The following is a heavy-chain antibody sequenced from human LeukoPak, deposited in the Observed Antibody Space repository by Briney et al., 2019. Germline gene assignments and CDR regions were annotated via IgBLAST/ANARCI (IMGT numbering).Heavy chain of an antibody. J-gene: IGHJ2*01. CDR2: IYSGGGTTK. D-gene: IGHD2-2*01. Sequence: GTPLRLSCVASGLTFRNYGFHWVRQAPGKGLEWVAIIYSGGGTTKYYAESVKDRFTITRDDSKDTGYLQMNSLSAEDTAVYYCVVILVPGGVWHFDLWGRGTLVTVSA. V-gene: IGHV3-33*03. CDR1: GLTFRNYG. CDR3: VVILVPGGVWHFDL.